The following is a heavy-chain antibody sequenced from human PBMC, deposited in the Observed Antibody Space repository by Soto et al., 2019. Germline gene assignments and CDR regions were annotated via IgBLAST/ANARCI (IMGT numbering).Heavy chain of an antibody. J-gene: IGHJ6*02. D-gene: IGHD6-19*01. Sequence: GGSLRLSCTASGFTFGDYAMSWVRQAPGKGLEWVGFIRSKAYGGTTEYAASVKGRFTISRDDSKSIACLQMNSLKTEDTAVYYCTRDPSIAVAVTYYYYGMDVWGQGTTVTISS. V-gene: IGHV3-49*04. CDR3: TRDPSIAVAVTYYYYGMDV. CDR2: IRSKAYGGTT. CDR1: GFTFGDYA.